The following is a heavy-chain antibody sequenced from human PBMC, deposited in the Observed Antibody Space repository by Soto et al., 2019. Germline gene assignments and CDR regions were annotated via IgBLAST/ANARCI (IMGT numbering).Heavy chain of an antibody. J-gene: IGHJ4*02. CDR3: ARDYSSGFDY. V-gene: IGHV4-34*01. D-gene: IGHD6-19*01. Sequence: SETLSLTCAVYGGSSSCNYWSWIRQPPGKGLEWIGEINPSGSARYNPSLKSRVTISADASKKQFSLKVYSVTAADTAVYYCARDYSSGFDYWGQGTLVTSPQ. CDR1: GGSSSCNY. CDR2: INPSGSA.